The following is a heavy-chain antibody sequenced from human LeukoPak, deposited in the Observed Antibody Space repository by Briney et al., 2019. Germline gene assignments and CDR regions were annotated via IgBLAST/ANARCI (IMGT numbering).Heavy chain of an antibody. CDR3: ARVRDYYDSRMYYYYYMDV. D-gene: IGHD3-22*01. CDR1: GGTFSSYA. CDR2: IIPIFGTA. J-gene: IGHJ6*03. V-gene: IGHV1-69*05. Sequence: SVKLSCKASGGTFSSYAISWVRQAPGQGLEWMGRIIPIFGTANYSQKFQGRVTITTDESTSTAYMELSSLRSEDTAVYYCARVRDYYDSRMYYYYYMDVWGKGTTVTVSS.